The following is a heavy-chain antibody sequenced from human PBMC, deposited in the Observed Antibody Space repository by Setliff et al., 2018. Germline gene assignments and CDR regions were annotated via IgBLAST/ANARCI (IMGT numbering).Heavy chain of an antibody. CDR2: VKAEVDGGTI. Sequence: GGSLRLSCAASGFTFSYAWMHWVRQAPGKGLEWVGRVKAEVDGGTIEYAAPVGGRFTISRDNSKSTLYLQMNSLRAEDTAVYYCAKDGDNYHDSGDYYHEFDYWGQGAQVTVSS. V-gene: IGHV3-15*07. D-gene: IGHD3-22*01. CDR1: GFTFSYAW. J-gene: IGHJ4*02. CDR3: AKDGDNYHDSGDYYHEFDY.